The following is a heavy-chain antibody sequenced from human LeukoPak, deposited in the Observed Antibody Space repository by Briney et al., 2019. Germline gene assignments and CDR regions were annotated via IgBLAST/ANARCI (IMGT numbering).Heavy chain of an antibody. J-gene: IGHJ4*02. CDR2: ISYDGNDK. V-gene: IGHV3-30-3*01. CDR3: ARDRDTAMGL. D-gene: IGHD5-18*01. Sequence: PGGSLRLSCAASGFVFRSYAMSWVRQAPGKGLEWVAIISYDGNDKYYTDSVKGRFTISRDKSKNTLYPQMNSLRAEDTAVYYCARDRDTAMGLWGQGTLVTVSS. CDR1: GFVFRSYA.